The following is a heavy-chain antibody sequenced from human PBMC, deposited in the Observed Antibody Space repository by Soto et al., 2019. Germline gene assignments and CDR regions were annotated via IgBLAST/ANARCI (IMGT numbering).Heavy chain of an antibody. CDR1: GFTFDDYT. Sequence: PGGSLRLSCAASGFTFDDYTMHWVRQAPGKGLEWVSLISWDGGSTYYADSVKGRFTISRDNSKNSLYLQMNNLRTEDTALYYCANGVRRADYYGSGSYSGSDYWGQGTLVTVSS. CDR3: ANGVRRADYYGSGSYSGSDY. D-gene: IGHD3-10*01. V-gene: IGHV3-43*01. J-gene: IGHJ4*02. CDR2: ISWDGGST.